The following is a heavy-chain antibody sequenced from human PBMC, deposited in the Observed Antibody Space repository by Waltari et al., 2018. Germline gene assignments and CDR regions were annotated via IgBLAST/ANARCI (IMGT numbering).Heavy chain of an antibody. J-gene: IGHJ4*02. Sequence: EVQLVESGGGLVKPGGFLRLSCAASGFTFSSYIINWVRQAPGKGLEWVSSISSSSSYIYYADAVKGRFTISRDNAKNSLYLQMNSLRAEDTAVYYCARGYMTTVTTLGYWGQGTLVTVSS. CDR1: GFTFSSYI. CDR2: ISSSSSYI. D-gene: IGHD4-17*01. CDR3: ARGYMTTVTTLGY. V-gene: IGHV3-21*01.